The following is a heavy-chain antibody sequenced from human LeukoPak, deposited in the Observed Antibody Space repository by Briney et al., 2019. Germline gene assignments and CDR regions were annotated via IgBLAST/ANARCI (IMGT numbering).Heavy chain of an antibody. D-gene: IGHD3-16*02. Sequence: SETLSLTCTVSGGSISSYYWSWIRQPAGEGLEWIGRIYTSGSTNYNPSLKSRVTMSVDTSKNQFSLQLSSVTAADTAVYYCASVALIVTAAGGYYYYMDVWGKGTTVTVSS. CDR2: IYTSGST. CDR3: ASVALIVTAAGGYYYYMDV. J-gene: IGHJ6*03. CDR1: GGSISSYY. V-gene: IGHV4-4*07.